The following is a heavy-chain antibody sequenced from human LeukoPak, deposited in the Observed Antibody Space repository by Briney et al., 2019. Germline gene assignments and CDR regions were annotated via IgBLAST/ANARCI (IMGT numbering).Heavy chain of an antibody. CDR2: IGGSVGST. CDR3: AKIVVAIRGVVDAFDV. CDR1: GFNFSTYA. Sequence: GGSLRLSCAASGFNFSTYAMSWVRQAPGKGLEWVSGIGGSVGSTYYADSVKGRFTISRDNSKNTLYLQMNSLRADDTAVYYCAKIVVAIRGVVDAFDVWGQGTMVTVSS. V-gene: IGHV3-23*01. J-gene: IGHJ3*01. D-gene: IGHD3-10*01.